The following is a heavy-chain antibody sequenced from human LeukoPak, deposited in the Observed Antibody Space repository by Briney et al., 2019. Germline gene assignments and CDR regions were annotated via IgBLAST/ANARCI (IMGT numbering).Heavy chain of an antibody. J-gene: IGHJ3*02. CDR3: AREPRINGYCSGGSCYSDAFDI. Sequence: SETLSLTCTVSGGSISSSSYFWGWIRQPPGRGLEWIGSLYYSGSTYYNPSLKSRGTISVDPSKNQFSLKLSSVTAADTAVYYCAREPRINGYCSGGSCYSDAFDIWGQGTMVTVSS. CDR1: GGSISSSSYF. V-gene: IGHV4-39*07. D-gene: IGHD2-15*01. CDR2: LYYSGST.